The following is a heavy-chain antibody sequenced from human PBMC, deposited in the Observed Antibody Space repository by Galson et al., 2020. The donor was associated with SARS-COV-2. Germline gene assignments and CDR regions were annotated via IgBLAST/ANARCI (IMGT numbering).Heavy chain of an antibody. CDR1: GGSVSSSSYY. V-gene: IGHV4-61*03. CDR2: IYKNGSS. CDR3: ARGVRHTDVNYNYYYAMAV. J-gene: IGHJ6*02. Sequence: SETLSLTCSVSGGSVSSSSYYWSWIRQPPGKGLEWIACIYKNGSSNYNPSLKSRVTISMDTSKNHFSLNLSSVTAADTAVYYCARGVRHTDVNYNYYYAMAVWGQGTTVTVAS. D-gene: IGHD3-10*01.